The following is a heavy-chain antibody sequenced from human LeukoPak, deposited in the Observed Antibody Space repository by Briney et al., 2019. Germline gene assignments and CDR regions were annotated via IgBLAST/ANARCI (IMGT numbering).Heavy chain of an antibody. J-gene: IGHJ6*02. V-gene: IGHV4-39*01. CDR1: GGSISSSTYY. CDR2: FYYSGST. CDR3: ARHLTPGYYYGMDV. Sequence: PSETLSLTCTVSGGSISSSTYYWGWIRQPPGKGLEWIGSFYYSGSTYYNPSLKSRVTISVDTSKNQFSLKLSSVTAADTAAYYCARHLTPGYYYGMDVWGQGTTVTVSS. D-gene: IGHD3-9*01.